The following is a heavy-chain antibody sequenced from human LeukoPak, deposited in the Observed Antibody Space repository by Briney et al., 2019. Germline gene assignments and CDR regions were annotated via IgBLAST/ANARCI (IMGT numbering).Heavy chain of an antibody. CDR2: MNPNSGNT. D-gene: IGHD2-2*01. V-gene: IGHV1-8*01. Sequence: AASVKVSCKASGYTFTSYDINWVRQATGQGLEWMGWMNPNSGNTGYAQKFQGRVTMTRNTSISTAYMELSSLRSEDTAVYYCARGRPRPLYTIVVVPAAMSGAVYNWFDPWGQGTLVTVSS. CDR1: GYTFTSYD. J-gene: IGHJ5*02. CDR3: ARGRPRPLYTIVVVPAAMSGAVYNWFDP.